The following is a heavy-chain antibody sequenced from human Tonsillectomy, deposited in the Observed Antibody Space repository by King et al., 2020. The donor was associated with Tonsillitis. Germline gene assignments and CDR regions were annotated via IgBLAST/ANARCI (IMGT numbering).Heavy chain of an antibody. CDR2: ISYNGSNK. J-gene: IGHJ6*04. D-gene: IGHD3-3*01. CDR3: ARDGGSPSYHDFWSSYYGSYMDV. Sequence: QLVQSGGGVVQPGRSLRLSCAASGFTFSTYAMHWVRQAPGKGLEWVAVISYNGSNKYYADSVKGRFTISRDNSKNTLYLQMNTLRVEDTAVYYCARDGGSPSYHDFWSSYYGSYMDVWGKGTTVIVSS. V-gene: IGHV3-30*01. CDR1: GFTFSTYA.